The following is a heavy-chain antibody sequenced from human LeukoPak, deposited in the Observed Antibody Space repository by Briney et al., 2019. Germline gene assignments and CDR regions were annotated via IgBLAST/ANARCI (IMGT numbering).Heavy chain of an antibody. Sequence: GGSLRLSCAASGFTFSSYAMHWVRQAPGKGLEYVSAISSNGGSTYYANSVKGRFTISRDNSKNTLYLQMGSLRAEDMAVYYCARGRRSGCYGFDYWAREPWSPSPQ. CDR3: ARGRRSGCYGFDY. CDR2: ISSNGGST. D-gene: IGHD6-19*01. J-gene: IGHJ4*02. CDR1: GFTFSSYA. V-gene: IGHV3-64*01.